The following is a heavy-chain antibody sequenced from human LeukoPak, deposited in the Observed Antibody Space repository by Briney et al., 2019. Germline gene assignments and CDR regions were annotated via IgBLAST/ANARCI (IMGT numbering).Heavy chain of an antibody. CDR3: ARLGRRGYSYGHDY. CDR2: IYYSGST. Sequence: SETLSLTCTVSGGSISSYYWSWIRQPPGKGLEWIGYIYYSGSTNYNPSLKSRVTISVDTTKNQFSLKLSSVTAADTAVYYCARLGRRGYSYGHDYWGQGTLVTVSS. V-gene: IGHV4-59*01. J-gene: IGHJ4*02. CDR1: GGSISSYY. D-gene: IGHD5-18*01.